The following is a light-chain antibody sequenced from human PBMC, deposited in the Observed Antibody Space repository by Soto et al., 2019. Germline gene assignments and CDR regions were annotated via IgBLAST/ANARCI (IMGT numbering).Light chain of an antibody. CDR3: QQCSNWPRT. CDR1: QSVSSN. V-gene: IGKV3-15*01. CDR2: QAS. Sequence: EIVMTQSPATLSVSPGERVTLSCRASQSVSSNLAWYQQKPGQAPRLLIYQASTRATGIPARFSGSGSGTEFTLTISSLQSEDFVVYYCQQCSNWPRTFGQGTKVEIK. J-gene: IGKJ1*01.